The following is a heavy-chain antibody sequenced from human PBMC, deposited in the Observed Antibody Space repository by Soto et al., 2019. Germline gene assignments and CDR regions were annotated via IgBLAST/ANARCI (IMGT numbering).Heavy chain of an antibody. Sequence: EVQLVESGGGLVQPGGSLRLSCVASGFTFRNFWMGWLRQTPEKGLEWVANIKLDGSEKYYVDSVKGRFTISRDNAKNSLYLQMNSLRAEDTAVYYCARENYFDYWGQGTLVTVSS. CDR2: IKLDGSEK. CDR3: ARENYFDY. J-gene: IGHJ4*02. V-gene: IGHV3-7*04. CDR1: GFTFRNFW.